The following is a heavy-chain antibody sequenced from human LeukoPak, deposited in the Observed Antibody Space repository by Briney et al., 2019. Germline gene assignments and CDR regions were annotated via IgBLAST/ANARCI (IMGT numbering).Heavy chain of an antibody. CDR2: ISGSGGST. CDR1: TFXXXA. CDR3: ATHDYDY. V-gene: IGHV3-23*01. Sequence: TFXXXAMSWVRQXPGKGLEWVSAISGSGGSTYYADSVKGRFTISRDNSKNTLYLQMNSLRAEDTAVYYCATHDYDYWGQGTLVTVSS. J-gene: IGHJ4*02. D-gene: IGHD4-17*01.